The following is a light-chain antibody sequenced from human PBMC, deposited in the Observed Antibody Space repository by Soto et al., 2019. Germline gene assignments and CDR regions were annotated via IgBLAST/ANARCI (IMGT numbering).Light chain of an antibody. CDR3: QQFHNWPRT. Sequence: EMVITQSPSTMSVSPGERATLSCRASQSMGSNVAWYQQKPGQAPRLLIYGASTRAAGIPARFSGSGSGTEFTLTITSLQSEDFAVYYCQQFHNWPRTFGQGTKVDIK. CDR2: GAS. J-gene: IGKJ1*01. CDR1: QSMGSN. V-gene: IGKV3-15*01.